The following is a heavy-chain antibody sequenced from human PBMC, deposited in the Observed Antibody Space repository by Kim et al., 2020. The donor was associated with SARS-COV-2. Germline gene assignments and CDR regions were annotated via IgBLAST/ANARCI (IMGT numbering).Heavy chain of an antibody. V-gene: IGHV5-51*01. CDR3: ARLSRRYYFDY. J-gene: IGHJ4*02. CDR2: IYPGDSDT. CDR1: GYNFSTYW. Sequence: GESLKISCQGSGYNFSTYWIGWVRRLPGKGLEWLGVIYPGDSDTTYSPSFQGQVTFSADKSISTAYLQWSSLKASDSAMYYCARLSRRYYFDYWGQGMLLTVSS.